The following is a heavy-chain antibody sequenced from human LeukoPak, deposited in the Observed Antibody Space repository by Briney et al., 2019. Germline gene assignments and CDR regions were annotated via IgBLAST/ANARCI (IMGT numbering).Heavy chain of an antibody. Sequence: GGSLRLSCAASGFTFSSYAMSWVRQAPGKGLEWVSAISGSGGSTYYADSVKGRFTISRDNSKNTLYLQVNSLRAEDTAVYYCLTIVETDLDAFDIWGQGTKVTVSS. CDR3: LTIVETDLDAFDI. J-gene: IGHJ3*02. D-gene: IGHD2-21*01. CDR2: ISGSGGST. CDR1: GFTFSSYA. V-gene: IGHV3-23*01.